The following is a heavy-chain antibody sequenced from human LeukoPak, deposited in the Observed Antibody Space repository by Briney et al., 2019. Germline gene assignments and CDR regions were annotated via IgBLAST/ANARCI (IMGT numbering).Heavy chain of an antibody. CDR3: AGAVAGPYYYYGMDV. J-gene: IGHJ6*02. CDR2: IVVGSGNT. V-gene: IGHV1-58*01. CDR1: GFTFTSSA. D-gene: IGHD6-19*01. Sequence: GASVKVSCKASGFTFTSSAVQWVRQARGQRLEWIGWIVVGSGNTNYAQKFQGRVTITADESTSTAYMELSSLRSEDTAVYYCAGAVAGPYYYYGMDVWGQGTTVTVSS.